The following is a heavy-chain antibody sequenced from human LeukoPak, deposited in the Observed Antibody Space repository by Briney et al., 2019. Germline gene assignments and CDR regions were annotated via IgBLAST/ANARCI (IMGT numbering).Heavy chain of an antibody. D-gene: IGHD5-12*01. V-gene: IGHV3-48*03. CDR3: ARDAGLYGGYAQNPDFDY. CDR1: GFTFSSYE. Sequence: GGSLRLSCAASGFTFSSYEMNWVRQAPGKGLEWVSYISSSGSTIYYADSVKGRFTISRDNAKNSLYLQMNSLRAEDTAVYYCARDAGLYGGYAQNPDFDYWGQGTLVTVSS. J-gene: IGHJ4*02. CDR2: ISSSGSTI.